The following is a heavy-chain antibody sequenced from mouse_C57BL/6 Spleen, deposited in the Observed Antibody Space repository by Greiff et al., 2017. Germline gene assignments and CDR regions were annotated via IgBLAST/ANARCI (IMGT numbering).Heavy chain of an antibody. CDR3: ARVPITTVVAPYYCDY. V-gene: IGHV1-81*01. CDR1: GYTFTSYG. Sequence: VKLQESGAELARPGASVKLSCKASGYTFTSYGISWVKQRTGQGLAWIGEIYPRSGNTYYTEKFKGKATLTADKSSSTAYMELRSLTSEDSAVYFCARVPITTVVAPYYCDYWGQGTTLTVSS. J-gene: IGHJ2*01. D-gene: IGHD1-1*01. CDR2: IYPRSGNT.